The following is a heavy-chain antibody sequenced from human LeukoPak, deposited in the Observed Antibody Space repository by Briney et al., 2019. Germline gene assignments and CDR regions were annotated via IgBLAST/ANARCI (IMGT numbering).Heavy chain of an antibody. J-gene: IGHJ4*02. D-gene: IGHD4-17*01. V-gene: IGHV1-2*02. CDR2: INPNNGGT. CDR1: GYTFTGYY. Sequence: ASVKVSCKASGYTFTGYYIHWVRQAPGQGLEWMGWINPNNGGTNYARGFQGRVTMARDTSISTAYMELTGLTSDDTAVYYCASRSSTVAKFPFHYWGQGTLVTVSS. CDR3: ASRSSTVAKFPFHY.